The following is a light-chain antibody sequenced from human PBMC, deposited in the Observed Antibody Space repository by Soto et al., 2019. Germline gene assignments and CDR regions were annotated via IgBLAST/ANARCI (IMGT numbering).Light chain of an antibody. CDR3: QQYCNWPSWT. V-gene: IGKV3-15*01. Sequence: EILMTQSPATLSVSPGERATVSCRASQSVSSNLAWYQQKPGQAPRLLIYGASTRATGIPARFSGSGSGTEFTLTISSLQSEDFAVYYCQQYCNWPSWTFGQGTKVEIK. CDR2: GAS. CDR1: QSVSSN. J-gene: IGKJ1*01.